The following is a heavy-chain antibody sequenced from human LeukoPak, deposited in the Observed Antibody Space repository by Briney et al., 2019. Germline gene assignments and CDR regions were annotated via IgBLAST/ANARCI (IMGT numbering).Heavy chain of an antibody. CDR1: GFTFSSYA. D-gene: IGHD2-2*01. CDR3: ASSIVVVPAAIKY. Sequence: PGRSLRLSCAASGFTFSSYAMHRVRQAPGAGLEWVAVISYDGSNKYYADSVKGRFTISRDNSKNTLYLQMNSLRAEDTAVYYCASSIVVVPAAIKYWGQGTLVTVSS. J-gene: IGHJ4*02. V-gene: IGHV3-30-3*01. CDR2: ISYDGSNK.